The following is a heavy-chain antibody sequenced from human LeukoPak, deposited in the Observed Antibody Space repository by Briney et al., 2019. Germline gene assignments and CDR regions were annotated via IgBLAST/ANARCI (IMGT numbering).Heavy chain of an antibody. J-gene: IGHJ4*02. V-gene: IGHV3-23*01. CDR1: GFTFSSYG. CDR2: ISGSGHST. D-gene: IGHD1-7*01. CDR3: AKDILGTTDY. Sequence: PGGTLRLSCAASGFTFSSYGMSWVRQAPGKGLEWVSAISGSGHSTYYADSVKGRFTISRDNSKNTLYLQMNSLRAEDTAVYYCAKDILGTTDYWGQGTLVTVSS.